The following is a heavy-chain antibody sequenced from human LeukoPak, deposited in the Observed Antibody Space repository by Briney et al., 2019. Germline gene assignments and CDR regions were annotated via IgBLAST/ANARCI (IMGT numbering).Heavy chain of an antibody. Sequence: PSGTLSLTCSVSAGSISGYYWSWIRQPAGKGLEWIGRIYSSGSTNYNPSLKSRLTLSVETSRNEVSLRLRSVTAADTAVYFCARDTGGAGYGLDVWGQGTTVTVSS. D-gene: IGHD2-8*02. J-gene: IGHJ6*02. CDR1: AGSISGYY. CDR2: IYSSGST. V-gene: IGHV4-4*07. CDR3: ARDTGGAGYGLDV.